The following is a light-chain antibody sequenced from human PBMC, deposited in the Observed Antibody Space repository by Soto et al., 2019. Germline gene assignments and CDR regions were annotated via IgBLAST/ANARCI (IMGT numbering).Light chain of an antibody. CDR3: QQYNNWPPA. CDR2: GAS. CDR1: QSVSSN. Sequence: EIVMTQSPATLSVSPGERATLSCRASQSVSSNLAWYQQKPGQAPRLLIYGASTRATGIPARLSGSGSGTEFTLTISSLQSEDFAVYYCQQYNNWPPALGGGTKVDI. V-gene: IGKV3-15*01. J-gene: IGKJ4*01.